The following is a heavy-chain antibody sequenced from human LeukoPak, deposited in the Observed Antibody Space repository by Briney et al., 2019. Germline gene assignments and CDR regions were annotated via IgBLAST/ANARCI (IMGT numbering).Heavy chain of an antibody. J-gene: IGHJ4*02. Sequence: PGGSLRLSCAASGFIFRNFAMQWVRHAPGKGVVGVAVISYDGSNKYYADSVKGRFTISRHNYKNTVYLQMNNLRAEDTAMYYCARVDTTLSYKLDYWGQGTLVTVSS. CDR3: ARVDTTLSYKLDY. CDR1: GFIFRNFA. V-gene: IGHV3-30*14. D-gene: IGHD1-1*01. CDR2: ISYDGSNK.